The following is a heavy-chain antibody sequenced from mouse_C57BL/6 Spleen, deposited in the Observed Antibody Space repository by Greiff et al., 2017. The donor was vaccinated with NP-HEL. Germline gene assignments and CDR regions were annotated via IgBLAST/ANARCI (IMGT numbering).Heavy chain of an antibody. CDR3: ARPGTDYAMDY. V-gene: IGHV5-12*01. CDR1: GFTFSDYY. J-gene: IGHJ4*01. CDR2: ISNGGGST. D-gene: IGHD4-1*01. Sequence: EVNVVESGGGLVQPGGSLKLSCAASGFTFSDYYMYWVRQTPEKRLEWVAYISNGGGSTYYPDTVKGRFTISRDNAKNTLYLQMSRLKSEDTAMYYCARPGTDYAMDYWGQGTSVTVSS.